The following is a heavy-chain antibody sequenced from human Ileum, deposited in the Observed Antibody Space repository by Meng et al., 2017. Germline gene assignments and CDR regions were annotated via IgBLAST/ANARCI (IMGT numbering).Heavy chain of an antibody. CDR3: AKDVWIRALINPSFDK. CDR2: ITWNSGNI. J-gene: IGHJ4*02. CDR1: GFSFHDYG. V-gene: IGHV3-9*01. D-gene: IGHD3-10*01. Sequence: SLKISCAASGFSFHDYGMHWVRQLPGKGLEWVSGITWNSGNIAYAYSVKGRFTISRDNAKNSQYLQMNSLRADDTALYYCAKDVWIRALINPSFDKWGQGTLVTVSS.